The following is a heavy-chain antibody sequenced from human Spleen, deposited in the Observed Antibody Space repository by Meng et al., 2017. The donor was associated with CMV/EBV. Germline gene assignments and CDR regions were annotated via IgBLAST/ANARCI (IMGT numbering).Heavy chain of an antibody. CDR2: ITARSKYI. CDR1: GFTFDSNT. J-gene: IGHJ6*02. CDR3: ARVRGGTTSYGMDV. Sequence: GGSLRLSRVASGFTFDSNTTNCVRQAPGTGLEWVSCITARSKYIYYADSVKGRFTISRDDAKNSVFLQMNSLRAEDTAVYYCARVRGGTTSYGMDVWGQGTTVTVSS. V-gene: IGHV3-21*01. D-gene: IGHD1-1*01.